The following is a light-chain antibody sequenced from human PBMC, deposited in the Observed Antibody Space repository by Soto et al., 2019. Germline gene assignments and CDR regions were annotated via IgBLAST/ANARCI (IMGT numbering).Light chain of an antibody. CDR1: QSVSSN. CDR3: QQRSNWR. Sequence: EVVMTQSPATLSVSPGERATLSCRASQSVSSNFLAWYQQKPGQAPRLLIYGVSIRATGIPARFSGSGSGTEFTLTISSLQSEDFAVYYCQQRSNWRFGPGTKVDIK. J-gene: IGKJ3*01. CDR2: GVS. V-gene: IGKV3-15*01.